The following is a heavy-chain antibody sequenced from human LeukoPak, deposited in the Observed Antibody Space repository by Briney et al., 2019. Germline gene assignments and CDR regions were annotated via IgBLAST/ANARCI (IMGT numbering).Heavy chain of an antibody. D-gene: IGHD2-15*01. CDR2: ISNGGSNK. CDR3: ARGGCSGGNCYGFDI. V-gene: IGHV3-30*04. CDR1: GFTFSSYA. J-gene: IGHJ3*02. Sequence: GGSLRLSCAASGFTFSSYALHWVRQAPGKGLEWVAGISNGGSNKYYADFVKGRFTISRDNAKKSVYLQMNGLRAEDTAVYYCARGGCSGGNCYGFDIWGQGTMVTVSS.